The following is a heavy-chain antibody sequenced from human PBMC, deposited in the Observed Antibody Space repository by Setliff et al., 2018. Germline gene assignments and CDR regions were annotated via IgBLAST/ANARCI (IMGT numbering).Heavy chain of an antibody. J-gene: IGHJ4*02. Sequence: GGSLRLSCAASGFTFSSYRMHWVRQAPGKGLEWVAVIWDDGGNKYHADSVKGRFTISRDNSKNTLYLQMSSLRPEDTAVYYCARTCSGSGCYAGLESWGQGTPVTVSS. V-gene: IGHV3-33*08. CDR1: GFTFSSYR. CDR2: IWDDGGNK. CDR3: ARTCSGSGCYAGLES. D-gene: IGHD2-15*01.